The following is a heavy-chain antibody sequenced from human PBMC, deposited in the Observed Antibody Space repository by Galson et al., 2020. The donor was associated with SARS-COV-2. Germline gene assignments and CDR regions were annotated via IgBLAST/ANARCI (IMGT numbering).Heavy chain of an antibody. CDR3: ARGVYGSGSFLGYYFDY. V-gene: IGHV3-33*01. D-gene: IGHD3-10*01. J-gene: IGHJ4*02. Sequence: GGSLRLSCAASGFTFSSYGMHWVRQAPGKGPEWVAVIWYDGSNKYYADSVKGRFTISRDNSKNTLYLQMNSLRAEDTAVYYCARGVYGSGSFLGYYFDYWGQGTLVTVSS. CDR1: GFTFSSYG. CDR2: IWYDGSNK.